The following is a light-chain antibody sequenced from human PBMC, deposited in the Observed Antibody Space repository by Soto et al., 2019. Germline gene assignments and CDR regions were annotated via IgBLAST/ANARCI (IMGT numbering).Light chain of an antibody. Sequence: QSVLTQPASVSGSPGQSITISCTGTSRDIGAYNFVSWFQHHPGKAPKLVIYDVSDRPSGVSNRFSGSKSGNTASLTISGLQAEDEADYFCSSYRGTSTVVFGGGTKVTVL. J-gene: IGLJ2*01. CDR2: DVS. V-gene: IGLV2-14*01. CDR3: SSYRGTSTVV. CDR1: SRDIGAYNF.